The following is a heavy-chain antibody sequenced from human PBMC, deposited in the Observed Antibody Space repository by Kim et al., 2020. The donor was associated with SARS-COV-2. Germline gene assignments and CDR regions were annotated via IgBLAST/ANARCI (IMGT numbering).Heavy chain of an antibody. J-gene: IGHJ4*02. CDR3: ARDRSFYDILTGYYNYYLDY. D-gene: IGHD3-9*01. Sequence: RFTISRSNSKNTLYLQMNSLRAEDTAVYYCARDRSFYDILTGYYNYYLDYWGQGTLVTVSS. V-gene: IGHV3-30*07.